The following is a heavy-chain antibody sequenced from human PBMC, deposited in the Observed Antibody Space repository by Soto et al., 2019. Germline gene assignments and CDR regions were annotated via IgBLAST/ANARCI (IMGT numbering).Heavy chain of an antibody. CDR2: IKSKTDGGTT. Sequence: GGSLRLSCAASGFTFSNAWMNWVRQAPGKGLEWVGRIKSKTDGGTTDYAAPVKGRFTISRDDSKNTLYLQMNSLKTEDTAVYYCTVTYYDFWSGYYRFDYWGQGTLVTVSS. V-gene: IGHV3-15*07. CDR1: GFTFSNAW. J-gene: IGHJ4*02. D-gene: IGHD3-3*01. CDR3: TVTYYDFWSGYYRFDY.